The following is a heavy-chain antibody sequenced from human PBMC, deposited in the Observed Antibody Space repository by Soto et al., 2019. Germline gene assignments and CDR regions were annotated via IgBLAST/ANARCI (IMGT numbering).Heavy chain of an antibody. CDR1: GFAFTHVW. CDR2: IKRKIDGETT. Sequence: EVQLLESGGDLAEPGGSLRLSCAASGFAFTHVWMTWVRQAPGRGLEWVGRIKRKIDGETTNYAAPVKGRFTISRDDSKNTLNLQMNSLKTDDSAVYYCAAERYCSSNTCPGAFDIWGQGTTV. J-gene: IGHJ3*02. CDR3: AAERYCSSNTCPGAFDI. D-gene: IGHD2-2*01. V-gene: IGHV3-15*01.